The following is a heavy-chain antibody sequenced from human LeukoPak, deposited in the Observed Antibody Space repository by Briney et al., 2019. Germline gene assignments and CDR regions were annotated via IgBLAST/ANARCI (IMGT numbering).Heavy chain of an antibody. CDR1: GGHFSGYY. CDR3: ARERTDNRAFDI. CDR2: INHSGST. J-gene: IGHJ3*02. D-gene: IGHD2/OR15-2a*01. V-gene: IGHV4-34*01. Sequence: SETLTLTCADYGGHFSGYYWSWIRQPPGKGLDWIAEINHSGSTNYNPSLKSRVTISVDTSKNQFSLKLSSVTAADTAVYYCARERTDNRAFDIWGQGTMVTVSS.